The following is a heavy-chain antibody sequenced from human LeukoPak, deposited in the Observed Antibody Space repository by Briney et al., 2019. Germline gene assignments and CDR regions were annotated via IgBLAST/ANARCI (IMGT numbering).Heavy chain of an antibody. J-gene: IGHJ3*02. CDR2: ISSSSSYI. D-gene: IGHD3-10*01. V-gene: IGHV3-21*01. CDR1: GFTFSSYS. CDR3: AREGSAYYYGSGSSHAFDI. Sequence: PGGSLRLSCAASGFTFSSYSMNWVRQAPGKGLEWVSSISSSSSYIYYADSVKGRFTISRDNAKNSLYLQMNSLRAEDTAVYYCAREGSAYYYGSGSSHAFDIWGQGTMVTVSS.